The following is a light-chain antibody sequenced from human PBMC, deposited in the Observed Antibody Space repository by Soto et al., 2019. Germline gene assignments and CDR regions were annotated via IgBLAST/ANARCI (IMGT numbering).Light chain of an antibody. CDR1: QASSTW. CDR3: QQANSFPRT. Sequence: DIQMTQSPSSVSASVGARVTITCRASQASSTWLAWDQQNPGKAPKLLIYSASNLQSGVPSRFSGSGSGTDFAHTMSSLQPYDFATYYCQQANSFPRTFGQGTKAEIK. CDR2: SAS. J-gene: IGKJ1*01. V-gene: IGKV1D-12*01.